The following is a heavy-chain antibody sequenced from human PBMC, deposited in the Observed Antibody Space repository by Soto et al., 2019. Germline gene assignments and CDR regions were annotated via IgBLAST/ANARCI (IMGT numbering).Heavy chain of an antibody. CDR3: ARDGRFGELSSSYYYYYGMDV. CDR1: GFTLSSYS. Sequence: GGSLRLSCAASGFTLSSYSMNWVRQAPGKGLEWVSYISSSSSTIYYADSVKGRFTISRDNAKNSLYLQMNSLRAEDTAVYYCARDGRFGELSSSYYYYYGMDVWGQGTTVTVSS. CDR2: ISSSSSTI. D-gene: IGHD3-10*01. J-gene: IGHJ6*02. V-gene: IGHV3-48*01.